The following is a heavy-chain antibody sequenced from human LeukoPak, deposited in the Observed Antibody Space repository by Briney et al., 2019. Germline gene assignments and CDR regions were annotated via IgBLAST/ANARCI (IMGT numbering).Heavy chain of an antibody. J-gene: IGHJ1*01. CDR1: GYTFTSYY. D-gene: IGHD3-22*01. CDR3: ARIIRPSYDSSDYYYPGDD. V-gene: IGHV1-46*01. Sequence: ASVKVSCKASGYTFTSYYMHWVRQAPGQGLEWMAIINPNGGTTNYAQKFQGRVTMTRDTSTSTVYMELTSLRSEDSALYTCARIIRPSYDSSDYYYPGDDCGQGALVTVSS. CDR2: INPNGGTT.